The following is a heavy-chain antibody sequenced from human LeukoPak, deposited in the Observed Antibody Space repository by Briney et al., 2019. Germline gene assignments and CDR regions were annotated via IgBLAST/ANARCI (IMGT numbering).Heavy chain of an antibody. CDR2: IRYDGSNK. CDR1: GFTFSSYG. Sequence: GGSLRLSCAASGFTFSSYGMHWVRQAPGKGLGWVAFIRYDGSNKYYADSVKGRFTISRDNSRNTLYLQMNSLSAEDTAVYYCARGRGHYYGSGSYEDVWGKGTTVTISS. D-gene: IGHD3-10*01. CDR3: ARGRGHYYGSGSYEDV. V-gene: IGHV3-30*02. J-gene: IGHJ6*04.